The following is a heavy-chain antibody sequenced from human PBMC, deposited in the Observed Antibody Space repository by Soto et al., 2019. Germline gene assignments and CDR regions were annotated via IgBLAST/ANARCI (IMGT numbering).Heavy chain of an antibody. CDR1: GFTFSSYS. CDR3: ARGTAAAGAYYYYGMDV. Sequence: PAGSLRLSCAASGFTFSSYSMNRVRQAPGKGLEWVSSISSSSSYIYYADSVKGRFTISRDNAKNSLYLQMNSLRAEDTAVYYCARGTAAAGAYYYYGMDVWGQGTTVTVSS. D-gene: IGHD6-13*01. V-gene: IGHV3-21*01. J-gene: IGHJ6*02. CDR2: ISSSSSYI.